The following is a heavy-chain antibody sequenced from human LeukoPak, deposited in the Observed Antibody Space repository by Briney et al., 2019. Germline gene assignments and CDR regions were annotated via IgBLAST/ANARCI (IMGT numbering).Heavy chain of an antibody. J-gene: IGHJ6*02. D-gene: IGHD6-13*01. CDR3: ARVQVDIAAAGTSWYYYGMDV. CDR1: GYTFTSYG. Sequence: ASVKVSCKASGYTFTSYGISWVRQAPGQELEWMGWISAYNGNTNYAQKLQGKVTMTTDTSTSTAYMELRSLRSDDTAVYYCARVQVDIAAAGTSWYYYGMDVWGQGTTVTVSS. V-gene: IGHV1-18*01. CDR2: ISAYNGNT.